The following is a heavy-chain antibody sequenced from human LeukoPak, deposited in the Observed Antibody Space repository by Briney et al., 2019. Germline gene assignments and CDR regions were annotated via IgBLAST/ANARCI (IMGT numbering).Heavy chain of an antibody. D-gene: IGHD3-16*01. CDR3: ARKEKVWGYYGMGV. Sequence: PSETLSLTCAVYGGSFSGYYWSWIRQPPEKGLEWIGEINHSGSTNYNPSLKSRVTISVDTSKNQFSLKLSSVTAADTAVYYCARKEKVWGYYGMGVWGKGTTVTVSP. CDR1: GGSFSGYY. J-gene: IGHJ6*04. V-gene: IGHV4-34*01. CDR2: INHSGST.